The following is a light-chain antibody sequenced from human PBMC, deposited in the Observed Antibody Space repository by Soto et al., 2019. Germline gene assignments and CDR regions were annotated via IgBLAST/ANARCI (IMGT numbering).Light chain of an antibody. CDR1: SGSVSTSYY. Sequence: QTVVTQEPSFSVSPGGTVTLTCGLSSGSVSTSYYPSWDQQTPGQAPRTLIYSTNTRSSGVPDRFSGSILGNKAALTITGAQADDESDYYCVLHMGSGPVFGGGTKLTVL. CDR3: VLHMGSGPV. CDR2: STN. J-gene: IGLJ2*01. V-gene: IGLV8-61*01.